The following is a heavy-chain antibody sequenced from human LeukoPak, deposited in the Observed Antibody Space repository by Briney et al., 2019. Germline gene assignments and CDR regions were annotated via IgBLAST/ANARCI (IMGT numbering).Heavy chain of an antibody. Sequence: PSETLSLTCTVSGGSISSYYWSWIRQPPGKGLEWIGYIYYSGSTNYNPSLKSRVTISVDTSKNHFSLKVRSVTAADTAVYYCARRFRISSSSSDAFDIWGQGTMVTVSS. J-gene: IGHJ3*02. CDR1: GGSISSYY. CDR3: ARRFRISSSSSDAFDI. V-gene: IGHV4-59*01. D-gene: IGHD6-13*01. CDR2: IYYSGST.